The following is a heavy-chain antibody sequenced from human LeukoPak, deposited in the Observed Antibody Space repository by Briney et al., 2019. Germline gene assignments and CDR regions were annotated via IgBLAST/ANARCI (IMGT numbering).Heavy chain of an antibody. CDR2: INIDGTST. D-gene: IGHD6-19*01. Sequence: GGSLRLSCAASGFTFSNYWMHWVRQVPGKGLVCVSRINIDGTSTSYADSVRGRFTISRDNAKNALYLQMNSLRAEDTAVYYCARGSSGWYGIDYWGQGALVNVSS. J-gene: IGHJ4*02. CDR1: GFTFSNYW. CDR3: ARGSSGWYGIDY. V-gene: IGHV3-74*01.